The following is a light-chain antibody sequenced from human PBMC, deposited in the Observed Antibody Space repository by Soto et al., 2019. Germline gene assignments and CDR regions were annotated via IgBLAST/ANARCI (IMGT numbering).Light chain of an antibody. CDR1: HSSSSY. Sequence: IPLTQSASSLTASVGDIITITCRSSHSSSSYLNWYQQKPGKAPKLLIYAASSWQSGVPSRFSGSGSETDFTLTISSLQPEDFATYYCQQSYSTSWTFGQGTKVDI. J-gene: IGKJ1*01. CDR3: QQSYSTSWT. CDR2: AAS. V-gene: IGKV1-39*01.